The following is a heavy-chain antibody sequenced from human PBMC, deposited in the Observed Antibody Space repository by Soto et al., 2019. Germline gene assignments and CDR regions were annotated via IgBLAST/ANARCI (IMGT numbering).Heavy chain of an antibody. CDR2: ISYDGSNK. D-gene: IGHD3-10*01. Sequence: QVQLVESGGGVVQPGRSLRLSCAASGFTFSSYGMHWVRQAPGKGLEWVAVISYDGSNKYYADSVKGRFTISRDNSKNTLYLQMNSLRAEDTAVYYCAKGPIVGGSWFDPWGQGTLVTVSS. CDR3: AKGPIVGGSWFDP. CDR1: GFTFSSYG. J-gene: IGHJ5*02. V-gene: IGHV3-30*18.